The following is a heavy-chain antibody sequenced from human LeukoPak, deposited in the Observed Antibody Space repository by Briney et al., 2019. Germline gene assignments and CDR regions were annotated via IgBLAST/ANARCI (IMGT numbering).Heavy chain of an antibody. V-gene: IGHV3-30-3*01. CDR2: ISYHEINK. D-gene: IGHD2-2*01. Sequence: PGGSLRLSCAASGFTFNTYPMHWVRQAPGEGLEWVAVISYHEINKYYADSVKGRFSISRDNSQNTLYLQMDSLRAEDTAVYYCAIFKGYCSSTSCRYWGQGTLVTVSS. J-gene: IGHJ4*02. CDR1: GFTFNTYP. CDR3: AIFKGYCSSTSCRY.